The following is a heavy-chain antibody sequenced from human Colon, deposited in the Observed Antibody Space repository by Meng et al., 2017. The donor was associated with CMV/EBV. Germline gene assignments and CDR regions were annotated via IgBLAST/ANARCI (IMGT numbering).Heavy chain of an antibody. V-gene: IGHV3-9*01. CDR3: AKLSGTETFFDF. Sequence: GGSLRLSCAASGFTFSSYWMHWVRQAPGKGLVWVSRISWNSVYIAYADSVKGRFTISRDNEKDSLYLHMNSLGPEDTAFYYCAKLSGTETFFDFWGQGTLVTVSS. D-gene: IGHD2/OR15-2a*01. CDR2: ISWNSVYI. CDR1: GFTFSSYW. J-gene: IGHJ4*02.